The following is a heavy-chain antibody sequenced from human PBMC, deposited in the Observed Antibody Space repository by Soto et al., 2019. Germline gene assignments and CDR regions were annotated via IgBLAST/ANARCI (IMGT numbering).Heavy chain of an antibody. CDR3: VRCYCSVGSCYACWHFDL. V-gene: IGHV1-18*01. CDR1: GYTFSDYA. J-gene: IGHJ2*01. Sequence: QVPLVQSGGEVKKPGASVKVSCQASGYTFSDYAISWVRQAPGQGLEWMGWISASTRNTDQAQNFQGRVIMTLDTSTNTAYMEVRSLRSDDTAVYYCVRCYCSVGSCYACWHFDLWGRGTLVTVSS. CDR2: ISASTRNT. D-gene: IGHD2-15*01.